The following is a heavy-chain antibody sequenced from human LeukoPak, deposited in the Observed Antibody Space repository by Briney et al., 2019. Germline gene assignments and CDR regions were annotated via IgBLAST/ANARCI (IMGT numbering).Heavy chain of an antibody. CDR1: GFTFSDYW. V-gene: IGHV3-74*01. CDR2: INSDGSST. D-gene: IGHD6-19*01. CDR3: ARDGGSGWYLKYYYYGMDV. Sequence: GGSLRLSCAASGFTFSDYWMNWVRQAPGKGLVWVSRINSDGSSTSYADSVKGRFTISRDNAKNTLYLQMNSLRAEDTAVYYCARDGGSGWYLKYYYYGMDVWGQGTTVTVSS. J-gene: IGHJ6*02.